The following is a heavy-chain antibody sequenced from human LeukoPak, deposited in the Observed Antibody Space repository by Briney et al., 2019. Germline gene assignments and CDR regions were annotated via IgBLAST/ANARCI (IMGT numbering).Heavy chain of an antibody. V-gene: IGHV4-59*01. CDR1: GSSISSYY. CDR2: IYYSGST. CDR3: ARGILDYGDYGWFDP. D-gene: IGHD4-17*01. Sequence: PSETLSLTCTVSGSSISSYYWSWIRQPPGKGLEWIGYIYYSGSTNYNPSLKSRVTISVDTSKNQFSLKLSSVTAADTAVYYCARGILDYGDYGWFDPWGQGTLVTVSS. J-gene: IGHJ5*02.